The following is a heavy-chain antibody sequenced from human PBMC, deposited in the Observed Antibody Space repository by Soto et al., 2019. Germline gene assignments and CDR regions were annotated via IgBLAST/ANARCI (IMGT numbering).Heavy chain of an antibody. CDR3: ARDFVSGSYYYYYGMDV. Sequence: GGSLRLSCAASGFTFSSYSMNWVRQAPGKGLEWVSSISSSSSYIYYADSVKGRFTISRDNAKNSLYLQMNSLRAEDTAVYYCARDFVSGSYYYYYGMDVWGQGTTVTVSS. D-gene: IGHD1-26*01. V-gene: IGHV3-21*01. CDR1: GFTFSSYS. CDR2: ISSSSSYI. J-gene: IGHJ6*02.